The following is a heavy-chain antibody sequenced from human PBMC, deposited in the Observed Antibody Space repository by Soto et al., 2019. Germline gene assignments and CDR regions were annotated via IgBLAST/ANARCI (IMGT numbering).Heavy chain of an antibody. Sequence: GGSLRLSCAASGFTFSSYAMHWVRQAPGKGLEWVAVISYDGSNKYYADSVKGRFTISRDNSKNTLYLQMNSLRAEDTAVYYCARGSSPIFGVVIRGGFDYWGQGTLVTVSS. V-gene: IGHV3-30-3*01. CDR1: GFTFSSYA. J-gene: IGHJ4*02. CDR3: ARGSSPIFGVVIRGGFDY. D-gene: IGHD3-3*01. CDR2: ISYDGSNK.